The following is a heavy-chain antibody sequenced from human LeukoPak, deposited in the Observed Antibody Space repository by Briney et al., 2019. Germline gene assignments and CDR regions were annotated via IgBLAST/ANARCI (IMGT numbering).Heavy chain of an antibody. D-gene: IGHD2-2*01. J-gene: IGHJ5*02. CDR3: ATDRADCSSTSCHQTGFDP. CDR2: FDPEDGET. V-gene: IGHV1-24*01. Sequence: GASVKVSCKVSGYTLTELSMHWVRQAPGKGLEWMGGFDPEDGETIYAQKFQGRVTMTEDTSTDTAYMELSSLRSEDTAVYYCATDRADCSSTSCHQTGFDPWGQGTLVTVSS. CDR1: GYTLTELS.